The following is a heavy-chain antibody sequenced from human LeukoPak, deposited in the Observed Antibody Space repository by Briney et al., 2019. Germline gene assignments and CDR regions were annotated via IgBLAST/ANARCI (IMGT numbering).Heavy chain of an antibody. Sequence: PGRSLRLSCAASGFTFSSYAMHWVRQAPGKGLEWVAVISYDGSNKYYADSVKGRFTISRDNSKNTLYLQMNSLRAEDTPVYYCAREWELLLLSDAFDIWGQGTMVTVSS. D-gene: IGHD1-26*01. CDR1: GFTFSSYA. J-gene: IGHJ3*02. V-gene: IGHV3-30*04. CDR2: ISYDGSNK. CDR3: AREWELLLLSDAFDI.